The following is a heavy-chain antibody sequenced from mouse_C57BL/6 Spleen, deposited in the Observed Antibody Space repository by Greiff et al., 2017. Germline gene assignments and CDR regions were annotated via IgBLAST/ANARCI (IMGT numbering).Heavy chain of an antibody. Sequence: VKLQESGAELARPGASVKMSCKASGYTFTSYTMHWVKQRPGQGLEWIGYINPSSGYTKYNQKFKDKATLTADKSSSTAYMQLSSLTSEDSAVYYCATGLLWLRRKGAWFAYWGQGTLVTVSA. V-gene: IGHV1-4*01. CDR2: INPSSGYT. D-gene: IGHD2-2*01. J-gene: IGHJ3*01. CDR1: GYTFTSYT. CDR3: ATGLLWLRRKGAWFAY.